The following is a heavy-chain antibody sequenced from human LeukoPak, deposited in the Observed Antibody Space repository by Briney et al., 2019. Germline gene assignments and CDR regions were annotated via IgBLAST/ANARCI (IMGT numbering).Heavy chain of an antibody. V-gene: IGHV3-21*01. CDR2: ISSGGTYV. CDR3: ARDPGYSNSPYYLDY. CDR1: GFTFKTYS. J-gene: IGHJ4*02. Sequence: GGSLRLSCVVSGFTFKTYSMNWVRQAPGKGLEWVSSISSGGTYVDYADSVKGRFTISRNNAKNSLYLQMNSLRAEDTAVFYCARDPGYSNSPYYLDYWGQGTLVTVSS. D-gene: IGHD5-12*01.